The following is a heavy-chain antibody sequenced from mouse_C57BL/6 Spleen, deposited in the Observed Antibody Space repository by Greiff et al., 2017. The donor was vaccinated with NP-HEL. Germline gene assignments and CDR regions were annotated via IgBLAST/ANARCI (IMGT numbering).Heavy chain of an antibody. J-gene: IGHJ4*01. CDR3: ARDAVVARSYAMDY. D-gene: IGHD1-1*01. CDR1: GYTFTDYY. CDR2: IYPGSGNT. V-gene: IGHV1-76*01. Sequence: QVQLQQSGAELVRPGASVKLSCKASGYTFTDYYINWVKQRPGQGLEWIARIYPGSGNTYYNEKFKGKATLTAEKSSSTAYMQLSSLTSEDSAVYFCARDAVVARSYAMDYWGQGTSVTVSS.